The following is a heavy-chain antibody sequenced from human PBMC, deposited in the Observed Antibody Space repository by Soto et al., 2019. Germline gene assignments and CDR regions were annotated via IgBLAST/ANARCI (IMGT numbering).Heavy chain of an antibody. CDR2: INSDGSST. CDR3: ARDFAY. J-gene: IGHJ4*02. Sequence: EVQLVESGGGLVQPGGSLRLSCEASGFTFSTFWMHWVRQAPGKGLVWVSRINSDGSSTNYADSVKGRVTISRDNAKNTLYLQLNSLRPEDTAVYYCARDFAYWGQGILVNVSS. V-gene: IGHV3-74*01. CDR1: GFTFSTFW.